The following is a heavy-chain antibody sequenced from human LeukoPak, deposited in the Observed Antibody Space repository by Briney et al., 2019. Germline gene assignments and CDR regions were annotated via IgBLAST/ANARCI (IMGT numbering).Heavy chain of an antibody. Sequence: ASVKVSCKASGYTFTSNYIHWVRQAPGQGLEWMGWISAYNGNTNYAQKLQGRVTMTTDTSTSTAYMELRSLRSDDTAVYYCARGSYSNYDTNWFDPWGQGTLVTVSS. CDR3: ARGSYSNYDTNWFDP. D-gene: IGHD4-11*01. V-gene: IGHV1-18*04. J-gene: IGHJ5*02. CDR1: GYTFTSNY. CDR2: ISAYNGNT.